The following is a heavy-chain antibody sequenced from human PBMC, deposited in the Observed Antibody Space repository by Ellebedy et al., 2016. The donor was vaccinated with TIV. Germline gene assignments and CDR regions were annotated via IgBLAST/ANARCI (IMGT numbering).Heavy chain of an antibody. CDR2: INHSGST. CDR3: ASRGAGAQVDHDY. V-gene: IGHV4-34*01. CDR1: GGSFSGYY. J-gene: IGHJ4*02. D-gene: IGHD3-10*01. Sequence: MPSETLSLTCAVYGGSFSGYYWSWIRQPPGKGLEWIGEINHSGSTNYNPSLKSRVTVSVDTSKNQFSLKLSSVTAADTAVYYCASRGAGAQVDHDYWGQGTLVTVSS.